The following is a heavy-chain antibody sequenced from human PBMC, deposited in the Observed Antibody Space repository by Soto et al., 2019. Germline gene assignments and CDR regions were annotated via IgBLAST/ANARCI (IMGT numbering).Heavy chain of an antibody. Sequence: QVQLLQSGAEVKKPGASVKVSCKASGYKFTTYGITWVRQAPGQGLEWLGGISTYNGNTDYAQNPQDRVTMTTGASTSTAYLEVRSLTSDDTAVYFCARGLGTNGLDVWGQGTTVTVSS. CDR2: ISTYNGNT. D-gene: IGHD7-27*01. CDR1: GYKFTTYG. CDR3: ARGLGTNGLDV. V-gene: IGHV1-18*04. J-gene: IGHJ6*02.